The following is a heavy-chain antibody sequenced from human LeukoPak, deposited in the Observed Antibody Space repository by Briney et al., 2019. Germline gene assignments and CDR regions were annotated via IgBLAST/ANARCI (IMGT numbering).Heavy chain of an antibody. D-gene: IGHD1-26*01. J-gene: IGHJ4*02. CDR3: ARTNSGSYDY. Sequence: AGGSLRLSCAASGFTFSSYEMNWVRQAPGKGLEWVSYISSSGRTIYYADSVKGRFTISRDNAKNSLYLQMNSLRAEDTAVYYCARTNSGSYDYWGQGALVTVSS. CDR2: ISSSGRTI. V-gene: IGHV3-48*03. CDR1: GFTFSSYE.